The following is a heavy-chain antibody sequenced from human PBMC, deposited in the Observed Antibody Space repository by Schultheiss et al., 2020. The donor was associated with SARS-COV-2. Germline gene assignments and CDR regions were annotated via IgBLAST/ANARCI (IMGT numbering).Heavy chain of an antibody. Sequence: GGSLRLSCAASGFTFSDYSMNWVRQAPGKGLEWVSGISGRGTDTDYTDSVKGRFTISRDNAKNSLYLQMNSLRAEDTAVYYCAREGYCTNGVCSYFDYWGQGTLVTVSS. CDR3: AREGYCTNGVCSYFDY. V-gene: IGHV3-21*04. J-gene: IGHJ4*02. CDR1: GFTFSDYS. D-gene: IGHD2-8*01. CDR2: ISGRGTDT.